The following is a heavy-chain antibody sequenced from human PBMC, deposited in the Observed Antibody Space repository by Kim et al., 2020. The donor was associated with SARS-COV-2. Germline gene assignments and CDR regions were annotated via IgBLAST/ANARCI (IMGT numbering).Heavy chain of an antibody. J-gene: IGHJ5*02. V-gene: IGHV4-59*01. D-gene: IGHD6-13*01. Sequence: YDPPLKSRVTISVHTSKNQFSLKLSSVTAADTAVYYCARLTIAAATWFDPWGQGTLVTVSS. CDR3: ARLTIAAATWFDP.